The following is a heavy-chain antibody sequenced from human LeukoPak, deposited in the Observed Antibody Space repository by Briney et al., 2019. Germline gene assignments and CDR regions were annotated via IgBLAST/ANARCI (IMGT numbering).Heavy chain of an antibody. J-gene: IGHJ4*02. CDR1: GFTFSTSA. CDR3: ASDLSAGF. V-gene: IGHV3-30*01. CDR2: ISNDGSSK. Sequence: PGGSLRLSCAASGFTFSTSAMHWVRQAPGKELEWVAVISNDGSSKYYADSAKGRFTISRDDSKNTLYLQMNSLRAEDTAVYYCASDLSAGFWGQGTLVTVSS.